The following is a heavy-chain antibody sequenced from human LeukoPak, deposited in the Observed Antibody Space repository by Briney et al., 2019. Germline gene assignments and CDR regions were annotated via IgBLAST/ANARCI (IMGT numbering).Heavy chain of an antibody. J-gene: IGHJ4*02. CDR1: GFTFSSYA. CDR2: ISYDGSNK. CDR3: ARALIPTLFDY. V-gene: IGHV3-30-3*01. Sequence: GRSLRLSCAASGFTFSSYAMHWFRQAPGKGLEWVAVISYDGSNKYYADSVKGRFTISRDNSKNTLYLQMNSLRAEDTAVYYCARALIPTLFDYWGQGTLVTVSS.